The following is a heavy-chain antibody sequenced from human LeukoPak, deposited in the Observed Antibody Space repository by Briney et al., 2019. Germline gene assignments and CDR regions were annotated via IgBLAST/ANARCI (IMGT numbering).Heavy chain of an antibody. Sequence: ASVKVSCKASGGTFSSYAISWVRQAPGQGLEWMGRIIPIFGTANYAQKFQGRVTITTDESTSTAYMELSSLRSEDTAVYYCARGRETDYDILTGYWRYFDYWGQGTLVTVSS. CDR1: GGTFSSYA. D-gene: IGHD3-9*01. J-gene: IGHJ4*02. CDR2: IIPIFGTA. V-gene: IGHV1-69*05. CDR3: ARGRETDYDILTGYWRYFDY.